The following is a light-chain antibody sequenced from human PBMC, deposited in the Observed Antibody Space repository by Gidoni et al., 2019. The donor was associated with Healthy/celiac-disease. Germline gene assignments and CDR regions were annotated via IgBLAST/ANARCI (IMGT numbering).Light chain of an antibody. CDR1: QSVSSY. Sequence: ELVLTQSPATLSLSPGERATLSCRASQSVSSYLAWYQQKPGQAPRLLIYDASTRATGIPASFSGSGSGTDFTLTISSLEPEDFAVYYCQQRSNWPTWTFXXXTKVEIK. J-gene: IGKJ1*01. CDR2: DAS. V-gene: IGKV3-11*01. CDR3: QQRSNWPTWT.